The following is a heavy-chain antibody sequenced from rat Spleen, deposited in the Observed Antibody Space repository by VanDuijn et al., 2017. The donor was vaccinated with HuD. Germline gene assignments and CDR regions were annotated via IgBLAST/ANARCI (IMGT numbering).Heavy chain of an antibody. Sequence: EVQLVESDGGLVQPGRSLKLSCAASGFTFSDYYMAWVRQAPTKGLEWVATINFDGIRTYYRDSVKGRFTISRDNAKSTLYLQMNSLRSEDTATDYCTRALYNNLYVMDAWGQGASVTVSS. CDR2: INFDGIRT. V-gene: IGHV5-29*01. J-gene: IGHJ4*01. CDR1: GFTFSDYY. D-gene: IGHD1-10*01. CDR3: TRALYNNLYVMDA.